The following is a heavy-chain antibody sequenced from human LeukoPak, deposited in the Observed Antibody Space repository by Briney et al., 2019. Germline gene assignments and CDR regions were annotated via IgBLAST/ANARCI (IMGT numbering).Heavy chain of an antibody. V-gene: IGHV3-7*03. CDR3: AKDQGSGHGSYTWGTFDY. D-gene: IGHD3-3*01. CDR1: GFTFSSYW. CDR2: IKQDGSEK. Sequence: GGSLRHSCAASGFTFSSYWMSWVRQAPGKGLEWVANIKQDGSEKYYVDSVKGRFTISRDNAKNSLYLQMNSLRVEDTAVYYCAKDQGSGHGSYTWGTFDYWGLETLVTVFS. J-gene: IGHJ4*01.